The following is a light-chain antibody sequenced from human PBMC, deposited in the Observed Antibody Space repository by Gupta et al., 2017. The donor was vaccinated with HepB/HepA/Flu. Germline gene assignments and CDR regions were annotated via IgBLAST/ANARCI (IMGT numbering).Light chain of an antibody. CDR3: QAWDSSTVV. CDR1: KLGDKY. CDR2: QDS. V-gene: IGLV3-1*01. Sequence: SYELTQPPSVSVSPGQPASITRSGDKLGDKYACWYQQKPGRSPVLVIYQDSKRPSGIPERFSGSNSGNTATLTISGTQAMDEADYYCQAWDSSTVVFGGGTKLTVL. J-gene: IGLJ2*01.